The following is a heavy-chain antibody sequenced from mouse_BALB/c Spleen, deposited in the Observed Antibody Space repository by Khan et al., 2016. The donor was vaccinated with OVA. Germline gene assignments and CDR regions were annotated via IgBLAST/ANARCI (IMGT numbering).Heavy chain of an antibody. V-gene: IGHV2-9*02. Sequence: QVQLKESGPGLVAPSQSLSITCPVSGFSLTSSGVPWVRQPPGKGLEWLGVIWAGGSTNYNSALMSRLSISKDNSKCQVFVKMNSRQTEDTAMYYCARLEDKWGQGTTLTGSS. CDR3: ARLEDK. J-gene: IGHJ2*01. CDR2: IWAGGST. CDR1: GFSLTSSG.